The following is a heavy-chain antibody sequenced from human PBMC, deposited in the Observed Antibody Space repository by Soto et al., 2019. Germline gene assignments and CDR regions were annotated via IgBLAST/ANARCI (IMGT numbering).Heavy chain of an antibody. CDR1: AYTINISPW. Sequence: SETLSLSCAVSAYTINISPWWNWVRQPPGKGLEGIGQISHSGSTNYTPSLTSRVTISVDKSKNHFYLKLTPVTAADTAVYYCADRYFWSRHWPHTSIDFWGQGTMVTVSS. CDR3: ADRYFWSRHWPHTSIDF. V-gene: IGHV4-4*02. J-gene: IGHJ4*02. D-gene: IGHD3-3*01. CDR2: ISHSGST.